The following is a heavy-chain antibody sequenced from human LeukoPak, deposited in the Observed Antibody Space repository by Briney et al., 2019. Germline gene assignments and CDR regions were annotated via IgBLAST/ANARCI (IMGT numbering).Heavy chain of an antibody. CDR3: ARDSSAAGYNWFDP. V-gene: IGHV1-2*02. J-gene: IGHJ5*02. D-gene: IGHD6-13*01. CDR2: INPNSGGT. CDR1: GYTLTGYY. Sequence: ASVKVSCKASGYTLTGYYMHWVRQAPGQGLEWMGWINPNSGGTNYAQKFQGRVTMTRDTSISTAYMELSRLSSDDTAVYYCARDSSAAGYNWFDPWGQGTLVTVSS.